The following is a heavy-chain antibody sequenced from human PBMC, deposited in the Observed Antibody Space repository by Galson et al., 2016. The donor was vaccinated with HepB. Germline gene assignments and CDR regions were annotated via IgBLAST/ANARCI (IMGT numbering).Heavy chain of an antibody. D-gene: IGHD4-17*01. J-gene: IGHJ4*02. CDR2: IYHSGTT. CDR1: GGSISSTNW. V-gene: IGHV4-4*02. CDR3: ARDQAGEILRRPLGY. Sequence: SETLSLTCVVSGGSISSTNWWNWVRQPPGKGLEWIGEIYHSGTTNYNPSLQSRVTLSVDKSNKQCSLKLTSVTAADTAVYYCARDQAGEILRRPLGYWAQGTLVTVSS.